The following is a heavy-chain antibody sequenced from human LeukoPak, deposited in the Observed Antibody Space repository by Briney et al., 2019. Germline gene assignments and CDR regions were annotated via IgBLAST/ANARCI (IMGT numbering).Heavy chain of an antibody. CDR1: GYSVSELS. CDR3: AIGNILVGATFRAFDI. CDR2: FDSERGET. D-gene: IGHD1-26*01. J-gene: IGHJ3*02. Sequence: GASVKVSCKVSGYSVSELSMHWVRQAPGKGLEWMGGFDSERGETVYAQKFQGRVTMTEDTSTNTAYMDLSSLRSEDTTVYYCAIGNILVGATFRAFDIWGQGTMVAVSS. V-gene: IGHV1-24*01.